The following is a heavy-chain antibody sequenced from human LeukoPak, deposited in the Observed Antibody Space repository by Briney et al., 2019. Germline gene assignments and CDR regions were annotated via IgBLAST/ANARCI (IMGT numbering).Heavy chain of an antibody. J-gene: IGHJ4*02. CDR1: RFTFSSYE. CDR3: ARIAVAGIDY. V-gene: IGHV3-48*03. D-gene: IGHD6-19*01. CDR2: ISSGGSNI. Sequence: GRSLRLSCAASRFTFSSYEMNWVRPAPGKGLGWDSYISSGGSNIYYADSVKGRFTISRDNAKNSLYLQMNSLRAEDTAVYYCARIAVAGIDYWGQGTLVTVSS.